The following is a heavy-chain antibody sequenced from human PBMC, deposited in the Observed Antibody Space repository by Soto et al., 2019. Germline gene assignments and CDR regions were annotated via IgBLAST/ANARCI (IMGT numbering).Heavy chain of an antibody. J-gene: IGHJ6*02. CDR2: IYNSGST. V-gene: IGHV4-30-4*01. D-gene: IGHD3-9*01. CDR1: GGSISSGDFY. Sequence: QVQLQESGPGLVKPSQTLSLTCTVSGGSISSGDFYWSWIRQPPGKGLEWIGYIYNSGSTYYNPSLKSQLTISLDTSKNQFSLRLNSVTAADTAVYYCARRILTFPYGMDVWGQGTTVTVSS. CDR3: ARRILTFPYGMDV.